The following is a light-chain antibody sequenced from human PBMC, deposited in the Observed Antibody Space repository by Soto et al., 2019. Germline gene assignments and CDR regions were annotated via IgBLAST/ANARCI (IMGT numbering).Light chain of an antibody. Sequence: EIVLTQSPATLSLSPGERATLSCRASQSVSSYLAWYQQKPGQAPRLLIYDSSNRATGIPGRYSGSGSGTNFTLTISSFEPEDLAVYYFQQLSSGVTFGGGTKVDIK. CDR1: QSVSSY. V-gene: IGKV3-11*01. CDR2: DSS. CDR3: QQLSSGVT. J-gene: IGKJ4*01.